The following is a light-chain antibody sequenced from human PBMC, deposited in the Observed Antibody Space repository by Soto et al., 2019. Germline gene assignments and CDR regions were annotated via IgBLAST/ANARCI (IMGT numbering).Light chain of an antibody. CDR1: QSVSNNY. J-gene: IGKJ5*01. V-gene: IGKV3-20*01. CDR2: DAS. Sequence: WTQTPGTMSLSPGEGAPLSCRASQSVSNNYLAWYQQKPGQAPRLLIYDASSRATGIPDRFSGGGYGTTESIISIRFLHADCAAYYCYQYCSSPPGTFGQGTRLEIK. CDR3: YQYCSSPPGT.